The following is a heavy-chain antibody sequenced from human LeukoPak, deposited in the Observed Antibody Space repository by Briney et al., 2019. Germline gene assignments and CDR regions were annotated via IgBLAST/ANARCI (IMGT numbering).Heavy chain of an antibody. CDR1: GFTFSSYW. V-gene: IGHV3-74*01. D-gene: IGHD6-13*01. CDR2: INNDESHT. Sequence: PGGSLRLSCAASGFTFSSYWMHWVRQAPGKGLVWVLRINNDESHTTYADSVKGRFTISRDNAKNTLYLQMNSLRVEDTAVYYCARDQSSSWYVAWFDPWGQGTLVTVSS. CDR3: ARDQSSSWYVAWFDP. J-gene: IGHJ5*02.